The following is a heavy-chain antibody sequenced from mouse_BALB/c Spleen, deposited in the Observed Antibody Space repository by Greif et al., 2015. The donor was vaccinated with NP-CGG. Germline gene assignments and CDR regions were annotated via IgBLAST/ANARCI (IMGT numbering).Heavy chain of an antibody. Sequence: QVQLQQSGAELVRSGASVKMSCKASGYTFTGYNIHWVKQTPGQGLEWIGYIYPGNGGTNYNQKFKGKATLTADTSSSAAYMQISSLTSEDSAVYFCARDYYGSSYDWYFDVGGAGTTVTVTS. CDR2: IYPGNGGT. D-gene: IGHD1-1*01. CDR3: ARDYYGSSYDWYFDV. V-gene: IGHV1-12*01. CDR1: GYTFTGYN. J-gene: IGHJ1*01.